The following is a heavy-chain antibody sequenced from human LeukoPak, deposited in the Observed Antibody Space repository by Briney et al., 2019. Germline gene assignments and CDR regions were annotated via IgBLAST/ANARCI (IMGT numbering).Heavy chain of an antibody. CDR2: ISGSGGST. Sequence: PGGSLRLSCAAPGFTFSSYAMSWVRQAPGKGLEWVSAISGSGGSTYYADSVKGRFTISRDNSKNTLYLQMSSLRAEDTAVYYCAKVRLYSSSWYPDAFDIWGQGTMVTVSS. CDR3: AKVRLYSSSWYPDAFDI. J-gene: IGHJ3*02. V-gene: IGHV3-23*01. CDR1: GFTFSSYA. D-gene: IGHD6-13*01.